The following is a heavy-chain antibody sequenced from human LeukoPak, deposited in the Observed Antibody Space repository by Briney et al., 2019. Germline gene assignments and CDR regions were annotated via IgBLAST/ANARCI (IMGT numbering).Heavy chain of an antibody. J-gene: IGHJ6*03. CDR1: GGSFSGYY. CDR3: ARARVFPIAARPRAPYYMDV. D-gene: IGHD6-6*01. Sequence: SETLSLTCAVYGGSFSGYYWSWIRQPPGKGLEWIGEINHSGNTNYNPSLKSRVTISVDTSKNQFSLKLSSVTAADTAVYYCARARVFPIAARPRAPYYMDVWGKGTTVTVSS. CDR2: INHSGNT. V-gene: IGHV4-34*01.